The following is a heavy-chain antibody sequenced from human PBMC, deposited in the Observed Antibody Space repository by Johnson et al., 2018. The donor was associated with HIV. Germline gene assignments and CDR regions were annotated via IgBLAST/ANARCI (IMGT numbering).Heavy chain of an antibody. J-gene: IGHJ3*02. Sequence: QVQLVESGGGVVQSGRSLRLSCAASGFIFSSYAMHWVRQAPGKGLEWVAVISYDGSNKYYADSVTGRFTIYRDNSKTTLYLQMNSLRAEDTAVYYCAKAGDWSDAFDIWGQGTMVTVSS. CDR1: GFIFSSYA. CDR3: AKAGDWSDAFDI. CDR2: ISYDGSNK. V-gene: IGHV3-30*04. D-gene: IGHD3/OR15-3a*01.